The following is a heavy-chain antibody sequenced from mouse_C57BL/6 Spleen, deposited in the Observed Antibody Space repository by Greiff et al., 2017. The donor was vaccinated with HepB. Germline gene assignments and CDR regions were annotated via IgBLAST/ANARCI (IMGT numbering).Heavy chain of an antibody. CDR1: GFTFTDYY. D-gene: IGHD1-1*01. Sequence: EVKLQESGGGLVQPGGSLSLSCAASGFTFTDYYMSWVRQPPGKALEWLGFIRNKANGYTTEYSASVKGRFTISRDNSQSILYLQMNALRAEDSATYYCARYYGSSYDYFDYWGQGTTLTVSS. CDR3: ARYYGSSYDYFDY. CDR2: IRNKANGYTT. J-gene: IGHJ2*01. V-gene: IGHV7-3*01.